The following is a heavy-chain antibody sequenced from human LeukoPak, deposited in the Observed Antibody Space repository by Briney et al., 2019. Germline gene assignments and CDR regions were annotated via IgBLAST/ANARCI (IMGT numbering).Heavy chain of an antibody. CDR1: GFTFSSYA. J-gene: IGHJ6*03. CDR2: ISGSGSST. D-gene: IGHD1-1*01. Sequence: GGSLRLSCAASGFTFSSYAMSWVRQAPGKGLEWVSAISGSGSSTYYADSVKGRFTISRDNSKNTLYLQMNSLRAEDTAVYYCAKDESLDDYYYYYMDVWGKGTTVTVSS. CDR3: AKDESLDDYYYYYMDV. V-gene: IGHV3-23*01.